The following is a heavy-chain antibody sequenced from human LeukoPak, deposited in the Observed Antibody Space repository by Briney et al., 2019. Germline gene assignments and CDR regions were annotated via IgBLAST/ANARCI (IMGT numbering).Heavy chain of an antibody. J-gene: IGHJ4*02. D-gene: IGHD3-22*01. CDR1: GFTFSSYA. CDR3: VRAESSGYYYFF. Sequence: PGGSLRLSCAASGFTFSSYAMSWVRQAPGKGLEWVSGISGSGGSTFYADSVKGRFTISRDNSKNTLYLQLNSLRAEDTAVYYCVRAESSGYYYFFWGQGTLVTASS. CDR2: ISGSGGST. V-gene: IGHV3-23*01.